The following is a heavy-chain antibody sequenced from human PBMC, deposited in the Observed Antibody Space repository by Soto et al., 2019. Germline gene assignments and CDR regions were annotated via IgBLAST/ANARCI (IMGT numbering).Heavy chain of an antibody. CDR2: FYYNGNT. CDR3: ARSAHGAYIFYMDV. V-gene: IGHV4-39*01. Sequence: QLQLQESDPGLVKPSETLSLTCSVSGASISGSDYYWGWIRQPPGKGLEWIGSFYYNGNTFLNPSLRSRVTVSADASQNQFSLTMSAVTAADTAVYYCARSAHGAYIFYMDVWGKGTTVTVSS. CDR1: GASISGSDYY. D-gene: IGHD3-10*01. J-gene: IGHJ6*03.